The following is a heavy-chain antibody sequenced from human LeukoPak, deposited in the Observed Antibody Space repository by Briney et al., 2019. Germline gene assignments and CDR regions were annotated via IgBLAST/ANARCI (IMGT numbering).Heavy chain of an antibody. CDR3: AKDTAIQFLEPAF. D-gene: IGHD3-3*01. Sequence: QTGGSLRLSCAAPGFTFNTHGMHWVRQAPGKGLEWVAAIWFDGSVKHYSDAVKGRFTISRDNSLDTLYLQMNSLRVEDTAMYYCAKDTAIQFLEPAFWGQGTLVTVSS. CDR1: GFTFNTHG. J-gene: IGHJ4*02. V-gene: IGHV3-33*06. CDR2: IWFDGSVK.